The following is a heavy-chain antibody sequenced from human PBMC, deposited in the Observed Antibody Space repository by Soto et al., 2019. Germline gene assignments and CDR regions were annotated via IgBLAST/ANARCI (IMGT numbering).Heavy chain of an antibody. CDR2: IYPGDSDT. V-gene: IGHV5-51*01. D-gene: IGHD3-22*01. CDR3: ARRARYYYDSSGYVNDAFDI. CDR1: GSSCTSYW. J-gene: IGHJ3*02. Sequence: PGESLKISCKGSGSSCTSYWIGWVRQMPGKGLEWMGIIYPGDSDTRYSPSFQGQVTISADKSISTAYLKWSSLKAWDTAMYYCARRARYYYDSSGYVNDAFDIWGQGTMVTVSS.